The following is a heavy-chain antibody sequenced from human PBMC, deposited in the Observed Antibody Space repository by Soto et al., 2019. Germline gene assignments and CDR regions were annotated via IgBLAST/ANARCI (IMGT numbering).Heavy chain of an antibody. CDR3: ARGLILWFGELSRRGGYYYYMDV. V-gene: IGHV4-34*01. Sequence: SETLSLTCAVYGGSFSGYQLSWIRQTPGKGLEWIGGINDSGDINYNPSLKSRVTILVDSPKKQISLRLSSVTAADTAVYYCARGLILWFGELSRRGGYYYYMDVWGKGTTVTVSS. CDR2: INDSGDI. J-gene: IGHJ6*03. D-gene: IGHD3-10*01. CDR1: GGSFSGYQ.